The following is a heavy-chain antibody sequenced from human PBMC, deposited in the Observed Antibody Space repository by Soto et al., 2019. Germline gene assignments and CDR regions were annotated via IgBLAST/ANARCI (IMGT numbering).Heavy chain of an antibody. CDR3: ARRAVTTVEAYYYYYYGMDV. CDR2: IYYSGST. V-gene: IGHV4-31*03. CDR1: GGSISSGGYY. J-gene: IGHJ6*02. Sequence: SETLSLTCTVSGGSISSGGYYWSWIRQHPGKGLEWIGYIYYSGSTYYNPSLKSRVTISVDTSKNQFSLKLSSVTAADTAVYYCARRAVTTVEAYYYYYYGMDVWGQGTPVTVSS. D-gene: IGHD4-4*01.